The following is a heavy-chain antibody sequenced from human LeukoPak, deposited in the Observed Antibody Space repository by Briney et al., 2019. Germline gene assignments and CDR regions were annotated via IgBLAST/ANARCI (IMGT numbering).Heavy chain of an antibody. Sequence: QPGRSLRLSCAASGFTFSSYGMHWVRQAPGKGLEWVAVIWYDGSNKYYADSVKGRFTISRDNSKNTLYLQMNSLRAEDTAVYYCAKEGVAAAARHYYFDYWGQGTLVTVSS. CDR1: GFTFSSYG. V-gene: IGHV3-33*06. J-gene: IGHJ4*02. CDR2: IWYDGSNK. CDR3: AKEGVAAAARHYYFDY. D-gene: IGHD6-13*01.